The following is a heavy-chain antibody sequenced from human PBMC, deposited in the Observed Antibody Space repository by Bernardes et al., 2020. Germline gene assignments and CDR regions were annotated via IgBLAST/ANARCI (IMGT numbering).Heavy chain of an antibody. CDR2: IYYSGST. J-gene: IGHJ4*02. V-gene: IGHV4-39*01. Sequence: SEPLSLTCTVSGGSISSSSYYWGWLLQPPGKGLEWIGSIYYSGSTYYNPSLKSRVTISVDTSKNQFSLKLSSVTAADTAVYYCARHVPWGPEAFYCSGGSCWAGWFDYWGQGTLVTVSS. CDR3: ARHVPWGPEAFYCSGGSCWAGWFDY. D-gene: IGHD2-15*01. CDR1: GGSISSSSYY.